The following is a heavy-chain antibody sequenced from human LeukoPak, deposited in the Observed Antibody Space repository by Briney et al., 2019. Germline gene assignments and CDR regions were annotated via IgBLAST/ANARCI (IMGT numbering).Heavy chain of an antibody. D-gene: IGHD6-19*01. V-gene: IGHV3-23*01. J-gene: IGHJ4*02. CDR2: ISGSGGST. Sequence: GGSLRLSCAASGFTFSSYGMSWVRQGPGKGLEWVSAISGSGGSTYYADSVKGRFTVSRDNSKNTLYMQMNSLRAEDTAVYYCARGGYLSGWYLDYWGQGTLVTVSS. CDR1: GFTFSSYG. CDR3: ARGGYLSGWYLDY.